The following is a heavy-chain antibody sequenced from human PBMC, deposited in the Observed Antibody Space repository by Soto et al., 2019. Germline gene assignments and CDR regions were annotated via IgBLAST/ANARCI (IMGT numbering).Heavy chain of an antibody. D-gene: IGHD1-26*01. CDR1: GYTFTKYG. CDR3: ARDLGSSYIVD. CDR2: INTYDGNT. V-gene: IGHV1-18*01. Sequence: QVQLVQSGAEVKESGASVMVSCKASGYTFTKYGITWVQQAPGQGLEWMGWINTYDGNTNHAQRVQGRVTMTTDTSTSTAYMELRGLRSDDTAVHYCARDLGSSYIVDSGQGTPVTVSS. J-gene: IGHJ4*02.